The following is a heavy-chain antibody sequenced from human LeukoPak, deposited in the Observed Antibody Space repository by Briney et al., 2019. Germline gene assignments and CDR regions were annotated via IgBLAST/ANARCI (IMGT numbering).Heavy chain of an antibody. D-gene: IGHD4-23*01. CDR2: INPNSGGT. V-gene: IGHV1-2*02. Sequence: ASVKVSCKASGYTFTAYYLHWVRQAPGQGLEWMGWINPNSGGTNYAQSFQGRVSMTRDTSISTAYMELSRLTSDDTALYYCARGFGGDPWGQGTLVTVCS. CDR1: GYTFTAYY. J-gene: IGHJ5*02. CDR3: ARGFGGDP.